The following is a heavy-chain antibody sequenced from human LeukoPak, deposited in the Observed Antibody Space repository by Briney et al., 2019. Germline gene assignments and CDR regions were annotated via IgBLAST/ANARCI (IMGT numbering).Heavy chain of an antibody. J-gene: IGHJ4*02. CDR3: ARGPLWYSSSYYFDY. CDR2: IKQDGSEK. V-gene: IGHV3-7*01. D-gene: IGHD6-6*01. CDR1: GFTFSSYW. Sequence: PGGSLRLSCAASGFTFSSYWMSWVRQAPGKGLEWVANIKQDGSEKYYVDSVKGRFTISRDNAKNSLYLQMNSLRAEDTAVYYCARGPLWYSSSYYFDYWGQGTLVTVSS.